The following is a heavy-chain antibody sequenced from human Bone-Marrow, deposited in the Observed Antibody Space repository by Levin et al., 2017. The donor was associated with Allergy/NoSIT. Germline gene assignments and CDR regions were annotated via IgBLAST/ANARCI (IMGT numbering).Heavy chain of an antibody. CDR1: GGSISSGDYY. CDR2: IYYSGST. CDR3: ARVSGYCSSTSCYYWFGWFDP. Sequence: SETLSLTCTVSGGSISSGDYYWSWIRQPPGKGLEWIGYIYYSGSTYYNPSLKSRVTISVDTSKNQFSLKLSSVTAADTAVYYCARVSGYCSSTSCYYWFGWFDPWGQGTLVTVSS. V-gene: IGHV4-30-4*01. D-gene: IGHD2-2*03. J-gene: IGHJ5*02.